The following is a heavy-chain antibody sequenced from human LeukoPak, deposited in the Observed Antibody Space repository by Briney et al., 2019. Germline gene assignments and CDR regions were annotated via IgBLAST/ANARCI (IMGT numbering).Heavy chain of an antibody. V-gene: IGHV4-31*03. CDR2: IYYSGST. Sequence: PSQTLSLTCTVSGGSISSGGYYWSWIRQHPGKGLEWIGYIYYSGSTNYNPSLKSRVTISVDTSKNQFSLKLSSVTAADTAVYYCARVGFYCGGDCYFEGIDYWGQGTLVTVSS. CDR1: GGSISSGGYY. J-gene: IGHJ4*02. D-gene: IGHD2-21*02. CDR3: ARVGFYCGGDCYFEGIDY.